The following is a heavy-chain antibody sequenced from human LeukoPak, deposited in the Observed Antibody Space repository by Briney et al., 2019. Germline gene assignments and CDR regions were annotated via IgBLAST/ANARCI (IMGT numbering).Heavy chain of an antibody. J-gene: IGHJ5*02. V-gene: IGHV1-2*02. CDR2: INPNSGGT. CDR1: GYTFTGYY. D-gene: IGHD1-1*01. Sequence: AASVKVSCKASGYTFTGYYMHWLRQAPGQGLEWMGWINPNSGGTNYAQKFQGRVTMTRDTSISTAYMELSRLRSDDTAVYYCARAWPVGYRPGFGPWGQGTLVTVSS. CDR3: ARAWPVGYRPGFGP.